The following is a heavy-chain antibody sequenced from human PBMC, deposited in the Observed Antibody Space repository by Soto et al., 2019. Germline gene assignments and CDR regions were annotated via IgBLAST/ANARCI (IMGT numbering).Heavy chain of an antibody. Sequence: EVQLVESGGGLVQPGVSLRLSCAASGFTFSGYWMSWVRQAPGKGLEWVANIKQDGSEQFYVDSVKGRFTISRDNAKNSLYLQMNSLRAEDTAVYYCAREAVWGQGTTVTVSS. V-gene: IGHV3-7*05. J-gene: IGHJ6*02. CDR3: AREAV. CDR1: GFTFSGYW. CDR2: IKQDGSEQ.